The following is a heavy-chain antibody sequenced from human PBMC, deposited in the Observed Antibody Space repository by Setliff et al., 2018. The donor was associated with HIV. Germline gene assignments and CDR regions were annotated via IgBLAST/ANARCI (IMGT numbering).Heavy chain of an antibody. V-gene: IGHV1-2*02. Sequence: ASVKVSCKDSGYCFTGYYIHWMRQAPGQGPEWLGWINPNSGGTNYAQKFQGRVTMTRDTSISTASMDLRSLRSDDTAFYYCARGGQNALRYFDWLPEGEYFHHWGQGTLVTVSS. D-gene: IGHD3-9*01. J-gene: IGHJ1*01. CDR3: ARGGQNALRYFDWLPEGEYFHH. CDR2: INPNSGGT. CDR1: GYCFTGYY.